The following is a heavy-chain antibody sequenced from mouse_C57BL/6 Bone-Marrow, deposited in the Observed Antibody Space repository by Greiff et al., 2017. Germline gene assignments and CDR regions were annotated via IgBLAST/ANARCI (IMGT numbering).Heavy chain of an antibody. CDR2: ISDGGSYT. CDR1: GFTFSSYA. CDR3: AREDDYERTWFAY. V-gene: IGHV5-4*01. D-gene: IGHD2-4*01. Sequence: EVQVVESGGGLVKPGGSLKLSCAASGFTFSSYAMSWVRQTPEKRLEWVATISDGGSYTYYPDNVKGRFTISRDNAKNNLYLQRSHLKSEDTAMYYCAREDDYERTWFAYWGQGTLVTVSA. J-gene: IGHJ3*01.